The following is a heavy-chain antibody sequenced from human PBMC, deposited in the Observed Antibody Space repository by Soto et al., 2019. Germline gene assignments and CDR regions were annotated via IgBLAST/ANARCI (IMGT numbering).Heavy chain of an antibody. CDR3: AKGASTTVFAFNDY. V-gene: IGHV3-9*01. J-gene: IGHJ4*02. D-gene: IGHD4-17*01. CDR1: GFTFDDYA. Sequence: EVQLVESGGGLVQPGRSLRLSCAASGFTFDDYAMHWVRQGPGKGLKWVSSISWNSGNLGYADSVKGRFTISRDNAKNSLYLQMNSLRGEDTVLYYCAKGASTTVFAFNDYWGQGTLVTVSS. CDR2: ISWNSGNL.